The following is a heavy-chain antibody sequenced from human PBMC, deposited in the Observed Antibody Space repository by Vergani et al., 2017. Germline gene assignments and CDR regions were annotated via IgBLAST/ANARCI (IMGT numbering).Heavy chain of an antibody. Sequence: QVQLVESGGGVVQPGGSLRLSCTASGFTFSAFGINWVRRTPGMGPEWVAFIGRDARSHDYADSVKGRFTIYKDNTVDMLSLQMNSLRPDDTAVYYCVRGGRGDHGDFWSRLGPWGQGTRVIVSS. CDR1: GFTFSAFG. CDR2: IGRDARSH. CDR3: VRGGRGDHGDFWSRLGP. D-gene: IGHD3-3*01. V-gene: IGHV3-30*02. J-gene: IGHJ5*02.